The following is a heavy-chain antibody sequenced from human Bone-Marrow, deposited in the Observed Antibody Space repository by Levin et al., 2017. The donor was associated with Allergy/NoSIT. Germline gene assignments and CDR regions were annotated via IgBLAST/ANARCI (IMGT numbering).Heavy chain of an antibody. V-gene: IGHV5-51*01. CDR3: ARRESGGWFYDS. D-gene: IGHD6-19*01. Sequence: GESLKISCKASGYSFSIYYIAWVRQMPGKGLEWMGIIYPGDSDARYSPSFEGQVTISADKSISAAFLEWNSLKASDTAIYYCARRESGGWFYDSWGQGTLVTVSS. J-gene: IGHJ4*02. CDR2: IYPGDSDA. CDR1: GYSFSIYY.